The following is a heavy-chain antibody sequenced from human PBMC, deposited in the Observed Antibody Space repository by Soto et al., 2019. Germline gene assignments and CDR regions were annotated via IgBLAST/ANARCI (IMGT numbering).Heavy chain of an antibody. CDR1: GGSISSSNW. V-gene: IGHV4-4*02. CDR2: IYHSGCT. Sequence: QVQLQESGPGLVKPSGTLSLTCAVSGGSISSSNWWSWVRQPPGKGLEWIGEIYHSGCTNYNPSLKSRVTISVDKSKNQFSLKLSSVTAADTAVYYCARDYREGWLAPRYYYYGMDVWGQGTTVTVSS. D-gene: IGHD6-19*01. CDR3: ARDYREGWLAPRYYYYGMDV. J-gene: IGHJ6*02.